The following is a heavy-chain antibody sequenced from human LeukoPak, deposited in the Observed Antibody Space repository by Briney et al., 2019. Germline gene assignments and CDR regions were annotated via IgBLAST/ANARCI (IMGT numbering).Heavy chain of an antibody. CDR2: IHPSGML. V-gene: IGHV4-31*03. CDR1: GASFTSGDQY. CDR3: SRGLDSRKLGY. J-gene: IGHJ4*02. D-gene: IGHD3-22*01. Sequence: SETLSLTCTVSGASFTSGDQYWNWIRQSPGKGLEWIGSIHPSGMLYNNPSLESRVTISIDTSKNQFSLNLNSVTAADTAVYFCSRGLDSRKLGYWGQGTLVTVSS.